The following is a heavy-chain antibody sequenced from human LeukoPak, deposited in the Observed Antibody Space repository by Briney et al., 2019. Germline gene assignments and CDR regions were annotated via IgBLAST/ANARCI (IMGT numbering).Heavy chain of an antibody. CDR1: GGSISSSSYY. V-gene: IGHV4-39*07. CDR3: ARGDGYPWGYYFDF. Sequence: PSEALSLTCTVSGGSISSSSYYWGWIRQPPGKGLEWIGNIYYSGSTYYNPSLKSRVTISVDTSKNQFSLNLSSVTAADTAVYYCARGDGYPWGYYFDFWGQGTLVTVSS. D-gene: IGHD5-24*01. CDR2: IYYSGST. J-gene: IGHJ4*02.